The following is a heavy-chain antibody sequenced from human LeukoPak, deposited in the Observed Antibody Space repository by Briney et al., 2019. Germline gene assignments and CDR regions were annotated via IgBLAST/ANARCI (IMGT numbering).Heavy chain of an antibody. CDR3: ASGESIAAAVSWFDP. J-gene: IGHJ5*02. CDR1: GGSISSYY. CDR2: IYTSGST. D-gene: IGHD6-13*01. V-gene: IGHV4-4*07. Sequence: SETLSLTCAVSGGSISSYYWSWIRQPAGKGLEWIGRIYTSGSTNYNPSLKSRVTMSVDTSKNQFSLKLSSVTAADTAVYYCASGESIAAAVSWFDPWGQGTLVTVSS.